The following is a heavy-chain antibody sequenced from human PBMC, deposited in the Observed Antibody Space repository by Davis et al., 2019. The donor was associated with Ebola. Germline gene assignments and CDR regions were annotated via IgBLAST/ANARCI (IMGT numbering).Heavy chain of an antibody. CDR2: IWYDGRNQ. V-gene: IGHV3-33*01. J-gene: IGHJ4*02. Sequence: GESLKISCAASGFTLSGYGLHWVRQPPGKGLEWVAVIWYDGRNQYYADSVKGRFTISRDNSKNTLYLQMNSLRAEDTAVYYCASAWGRYYFDYWGQGALVTVSS. D-gene: IGHD3-16*01. CDR1: GFTLSGYG. CDR3: ASAWGRYYFDY.